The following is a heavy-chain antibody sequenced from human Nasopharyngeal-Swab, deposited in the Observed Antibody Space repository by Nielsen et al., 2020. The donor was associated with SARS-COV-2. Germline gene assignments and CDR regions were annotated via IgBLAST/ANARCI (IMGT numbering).Heavy chain of an antibody. D-gene: IGHD1-1*01. V-gene: IGHV3-74*01. J-gene: IGHJ4*02. CDR2: IKTDGSSP. CDR1: GFTFSNYW. CDR3: VRETERQGKYYFDY. Sequence: GESLKISCVASGFTFSNYWMHWVRPAPGKGLMWVSRIKTDGSSPICADSVKDRFTISRDNAKNTLYLQMNSLRVDDTAVYYCVRETERQGKYYFDYWGQGSLATVSS.